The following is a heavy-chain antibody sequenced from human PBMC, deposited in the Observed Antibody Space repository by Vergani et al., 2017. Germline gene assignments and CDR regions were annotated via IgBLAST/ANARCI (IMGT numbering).Heavy chain of an antibody. CDR3: TKAGQYDSDNFHDS. J-gene: IGHJ1*01. D-gene: IGHD3-22*01. CDR2: IRYDGTKR. Sequence: VRLVESGGVVVQPGGSLRLSCIASGFTFRIYGMHWVRQAPGKGLEWVAFIRYDGTKRFYGDSVKGRFTISRDNSQTTVFLQMNSLRADDSAVYYCTKAGQYDSDNFHDSWGQGALVTVAS. V-gene: IGHV3-30*02. CDR1: GFTFRIYG.